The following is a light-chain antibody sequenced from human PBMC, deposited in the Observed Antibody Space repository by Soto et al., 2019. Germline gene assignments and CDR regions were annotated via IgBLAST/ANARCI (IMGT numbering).Light chain of an antibody. CDR2: DVS. V-gene: IGLV2-18*02. Sequence: QSALTQPPSVSGSPGQSVAISCTGPSSDVGSYHRVSWYQQPPGTAPKLMIYDVSSRPSELPDRFSGSKSGNTASLTITGHQAEDEADYYGSACTTSSTYVFGTWTKRTFL. CDR3: SACTTSSTYV. CDR1: SSDVGSYHR. J-gene: IGLJ1*01.